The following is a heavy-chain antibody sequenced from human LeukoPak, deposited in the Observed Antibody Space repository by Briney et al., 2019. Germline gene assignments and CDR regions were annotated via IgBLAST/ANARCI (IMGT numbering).Heavy chain of an antibody. CDR3: ARDKVAVAGTGVNWFDP. CDR2: INHSGST. Sequence: SETLSLTCAVYGGSFSGYYWSWIRQPPGKGLEWIGEINHSGSTNYNPSLKSRVTISVDTSKNQFSLKLSSVTAADTAVYYCARDKVAVAGTGVNWFDPWGQGTLVTVSS. J-gene: IGHJ5*02. D-gene: IGHD6-19*01. CDR1: GGSFSGYY. V-gene: IGHV4-34*01.